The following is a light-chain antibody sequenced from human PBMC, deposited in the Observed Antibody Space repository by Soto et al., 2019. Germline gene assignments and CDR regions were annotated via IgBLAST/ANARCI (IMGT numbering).Light chain of an antibody. CDR2: EVS. CDR1: SSDVGAYDF. CDR3: SSYTTSSTRV. J-gene: IGLJ1*01. V-gene: IGLV2-14*03. Sequence: QAVRGQPASVCGSPGQSVTISCTGTSSDVGAYDFVSWYQQHPDKAPKLMIYEVSNRPAGVSYRFSGSKSVNTATLTISGLQAEDEADYYCSSYTTSSTRVFGTGTKVTVL.